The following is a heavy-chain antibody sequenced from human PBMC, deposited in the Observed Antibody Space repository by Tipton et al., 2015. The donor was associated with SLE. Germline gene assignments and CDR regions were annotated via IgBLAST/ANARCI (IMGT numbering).Heavy chain of an antibody. J-gene: IGHJ4*02. Sequence: TLSLTCTVSGGSISTYYWSWIRQPPGKGLAWIGYIYYSGSTNYNPSLKSRVTISVDTSKNQFSLKLSSVTAADTAVYYCARDGESVGGVIPYYWGQGTLVTVSS. V-gene: IGHV4-59*01. CDR1: GGSISTYY. D-gene: IGHD3-16*02. CDR3: ARDGESVGGVIPYY. CDR2: IYYSGST.